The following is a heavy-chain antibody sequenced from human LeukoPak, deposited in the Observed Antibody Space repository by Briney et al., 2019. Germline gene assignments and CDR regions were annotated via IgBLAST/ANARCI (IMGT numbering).Heavy chain of an antibody. CDR1: GFTFNKYG. V-gene: IGHV3-23*01. J-gene: IGHJ4*02. D-gene: IGHD2-21*01. Sequence: PGGSLRLSCAASGFTFNKYGMSWVRQAPGKGLEWVSDISGRGTGIYYADSVKGRFTISRDNSKNLLFLQMNSLRAEDTALYYCSKVLWQLSLLSCDYWGQRTLVTVSS. CDR3: SKVLWQLSLLSCDY. CDR2: ISGRGTGI.